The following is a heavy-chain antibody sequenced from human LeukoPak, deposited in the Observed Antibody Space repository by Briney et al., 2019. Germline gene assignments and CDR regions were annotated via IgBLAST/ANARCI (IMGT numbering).Heavy chain of an antibody. D-gene: IGHD5-24*01. V-gene: IGHV3-30-3*01. J-gene: IGHJ4*02. CDR1: GFTFSSYA. CDR2: ISYDGSNK. CDR3: VRDREYYFDY. Sequence: GGSLRLSCAASGFTFSSYAMHWVRQAPGKGLEWVAVISYDGSNKYYADSVKGRFTISRDNSKNTLYLQMNSLRAEDTAVYYCVRDREYYFDYWGQGTLVTVSS.